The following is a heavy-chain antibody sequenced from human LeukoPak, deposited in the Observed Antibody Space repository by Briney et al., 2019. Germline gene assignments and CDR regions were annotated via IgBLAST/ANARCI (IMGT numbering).Heavy chain of an antibody. CDR1: GFTFANYA. CDR3: ARGSGSYWDY. Sequence: GGSLRLSCAASGFTFANYAMSWVRQAPGKGLEWVSAISADGGSAWYAGSVRGRSTISRDNAKNSLYLQMNSLRAEDTAVYYCARGSGSYWDYWGQGTLVTVSS. D-gene: IGHD1-26*01. J-gene: IGHJ4*02. V-gene: IGHV3-23*01. CDR2: ISADGGSA.